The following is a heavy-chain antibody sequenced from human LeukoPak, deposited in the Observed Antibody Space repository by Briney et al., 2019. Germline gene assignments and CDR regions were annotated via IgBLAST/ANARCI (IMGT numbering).Heavy chain of an antibody. J-gene: IGHJ4*02. CDR2: INPNSGDT. V-gene: IGHV1-2*02. CDR1: GYTLTDYY. D-gene: IGHD3-10*01. CDR3: ARDVSFFRGRTGVYYLFDL. Sequence: ASVKVSCKASGYTLTDYYIHWLRQAPGQGLEWAGWINPNSGDTKYTQIFEGRVDMTRDMSANTAYMDMSRLTSDDTAVYYCARDVSFFRGRTGVYYLFDLWGQGTLVTVSS.